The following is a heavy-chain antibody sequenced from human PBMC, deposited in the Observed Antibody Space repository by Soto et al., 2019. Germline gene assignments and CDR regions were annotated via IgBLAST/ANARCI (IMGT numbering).Heavy chain of an antibody. J-gene: IGHJ4*02. CDR3: ARAYDSSIPFDK. CDR2: IYHSGST. Sequence: TSETLSLTCAVSGGSISSGGYSWSWIRQPPGKGLEWIGYIYHSGSTKYKPSLKSRVTISVDTPKNQVSLKLSSVTAADTAVYYCARAYDSSIPFDKWGQGILVTVSS. D-gene: IGHD3-22*01. CDR1: GGSISSGGYS. V-gene: IGHV4-30-2*02.